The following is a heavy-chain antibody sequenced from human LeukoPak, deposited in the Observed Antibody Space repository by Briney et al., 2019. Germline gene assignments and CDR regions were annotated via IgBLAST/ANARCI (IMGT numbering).Heavy chain of an antibody. CDR3: ARDSTYDFWSGYKTKNYYMDV. J-gene: IGHJ6*03. Sequence: GGSLRLSCAASGFTFDDHGMNWVRQAPGKGLEWVSGITWNGGTTGYADSVRGRFTISRDNAKNSLYLQMNSLRAEDTAVYYCARDSTYDFWSGYKTKNYYMDVWGKGTTVTVSS. CDR1: GFTFDDHG. D-gene: IGHD3-3*01. V-gene: IGHV3-20*04. CDR2: ITWNGGTT.